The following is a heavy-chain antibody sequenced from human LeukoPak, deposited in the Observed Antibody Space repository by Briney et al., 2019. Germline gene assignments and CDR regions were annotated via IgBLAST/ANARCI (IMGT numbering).Heavy chain of an antibody. V-gene: IGHV1-46*01. J-gene: IGHJ4*02. D-gene: IGHD3-22*01. Sequence: ASVKVSCKASGYIFTNYYMHWLRQAPGQGLEWVGLINPTGGSTTYAQKFQGRVTMTRDTSTTTVYMEVSSLRSEGTAVYYCARAGYDSSGYYSYWGQGTLVTVSS. CDR3: ARAGYDSSGYYSY. CDR1: GYIFTNYY. CDR2: INPTGGST.